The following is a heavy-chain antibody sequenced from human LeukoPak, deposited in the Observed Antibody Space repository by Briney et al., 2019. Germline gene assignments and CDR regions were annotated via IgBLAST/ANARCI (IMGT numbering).Heavy chain of an antibody. Sequence: SETLSLTCTVSGGSISSYYWSWIRQPPGKGLEWIGYISYSGSTNFNPSLKSRVTISVDTSKNQFSLKLSSVTAADTAVYYCAREGTAGTSLNWFDPWGQGTLVTVSS. CDR2: ISYSGST. CDR3: AREGTAGTSLNWFDP. V-gene: IGHV4-59*01. D-gene: IGHD1-1*01. J-gene: IGHJ5*02. CDR1: GGSISSYY.